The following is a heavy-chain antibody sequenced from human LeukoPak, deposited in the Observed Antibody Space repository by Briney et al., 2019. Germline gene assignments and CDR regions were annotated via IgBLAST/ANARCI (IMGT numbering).Heavy chain of an antibody. J-gene: IGHJ4*02. CDR3: VREGAAAVVPAAYFDY. CDR1: GFTFSDYY. Sequence: GGSLRPACAASGFTFSDYYMSWIRQAPGKGLEWVSSISSSGSNIYYADSVKGRFTISRDNAKNSLYLQMSSLGAEDTAVYYCVREGAAAVVPAAYFDYWGQGTLVTVSS. CDR2: ISSSGSNI. D-gene: IGHD2-2*01. V-gene: IGHV3-11*01.